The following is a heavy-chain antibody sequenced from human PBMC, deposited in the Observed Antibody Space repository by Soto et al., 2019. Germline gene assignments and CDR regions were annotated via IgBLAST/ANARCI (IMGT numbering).Heavy chain of an antibody. CDR1: GYSFTNYW. CDR2: INPGDPDL. J-gene: IGHJ3*01. V-gene: IGHV5-51*01. Sequence: GESLKISCKGSGYSFTNYWIGWVLQMPGKGLEWMGIINPGDPDLRYSPSSQGQVTISVDRSITTAYLQWSSLKASDTAMYYCVRHRETSSICPPGCAFDGWGQGTQVTVAS. D-gene: IGHD2-2*01. CDR3: VRHRETSSICPPGCAFDG.